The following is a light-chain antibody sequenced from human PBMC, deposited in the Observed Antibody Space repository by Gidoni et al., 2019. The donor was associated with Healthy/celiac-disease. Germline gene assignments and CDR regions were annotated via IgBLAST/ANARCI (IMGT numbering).Light chain of an antibody. CDR2: AAS. Sequence: DIQMTQSPSSLSASVGDRVTITCRASQSISSYLNLYQQKPGKAPKLLIYAASSLQSGVPSRFSGSGSGTDFTLTISSRQPEDFATYYCQQSYSTLYSFGQGTKLEIK. J-gene: IGKJ2*03. CDR3: QQSYSTLYS. CDR1: QSISSY. V-gene: IGKV1-39*01.